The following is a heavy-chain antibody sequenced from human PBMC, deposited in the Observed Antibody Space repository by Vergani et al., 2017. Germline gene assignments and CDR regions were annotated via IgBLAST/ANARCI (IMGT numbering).Heavy chain of an antibody. J-gene: IGHJ4*02. CDR1: GDSISSGVYY. V-gene: IGHV4-31*03. CDR3: ARMGGYDEGDAFRIGYFDS. D-gene: IGHD3-22*01. Sequence: QVQLQESGPGLVKPSQTLSLTCSVSGDSISSGVYYWNWIRQHPGKGREWIGYIYSTVSTHHNPSLRRRINMSVDTSKNQFSLKLNSVTAADTAMYYCARMGGYDEGDAFRIGYFDSWGPGILVTVSS. CDR2: IYSTVST.